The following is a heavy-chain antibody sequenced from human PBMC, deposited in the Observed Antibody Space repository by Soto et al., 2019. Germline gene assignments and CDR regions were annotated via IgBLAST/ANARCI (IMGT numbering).Heavy chain of an antibody. CDR1: GYTFTSYD. J-gene: IGHJ6*02. CDR3: ARGVTMVRGPTRYYYYGMDV. CDR2: MNPNSGNT. D-gene: IGHD3-10*01. V-gene: IGHV1-8*01. Sequence: ASVKVSCKASGYTFTSYDINWVRQATGQGLEWMGWMNPNSGNTGYAQKFQSRVTMTRNTSISTAYMELSSLRSEDTAVYYCARGVTMVRGPTRYYYYGMDVWGQGTTVTVSS.